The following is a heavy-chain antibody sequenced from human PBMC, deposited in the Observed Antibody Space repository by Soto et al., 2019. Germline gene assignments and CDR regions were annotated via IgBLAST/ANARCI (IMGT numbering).Heavy chain of an antibody. D-gene: IGHD3-3*01. CDR3: ARDGNFWTN. Sequence: GGSLRLSCAASGFTVSTNYVTWVRQAPGKGLEWVSVIYSGGVTYYADSVEGRFTVSRDNSKNTVYLQMNSLRAEDTAVYYCARDGNFWTNWGQGTLVTVSS. V-gene: IGHV3-66*01. CDR1: GFTVSTNY. J-gene: IGHJ4*02. CDR2: IYSGGVT.